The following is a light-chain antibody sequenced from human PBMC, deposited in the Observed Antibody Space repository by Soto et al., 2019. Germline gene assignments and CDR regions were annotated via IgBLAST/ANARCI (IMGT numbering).Light chain of an antibody. CDR1: SGHSNYA. J-gene: IGLJ7*01. Sequence: QSVLTQSPSASASLGASVKLTCTLSSGHSNYAIAWHQEQPEKGPRFLMKVNSGGSHIKGDGIPARFSGSCSGAERYLFISCLQSEDEADYYCQTWCTGSASVVFGGGTQLTVL. CDR2: VNSGGSH. V-gene: IGLV4-69*01. CDR3: QTWCTGSASVV.